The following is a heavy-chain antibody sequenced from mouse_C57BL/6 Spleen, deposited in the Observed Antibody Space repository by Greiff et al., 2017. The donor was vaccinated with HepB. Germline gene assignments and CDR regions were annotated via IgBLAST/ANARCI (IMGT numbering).Heavy chain of an antibody. V-gene: IGHV1-72*01. Sequence: QVQLQQPGAELVKPGASVKLSCKASGYTFTSYWMHWVKQRPGRGLEWIGRIDPNSGGTKYNEKFKSKATLTVDKPSSPAYMQLSSLTSEDSAVYYCAREGYYGSSPWFAYWGQGPLVTVSA. D-gene: IGHD1-1*01. J-gene: IGHJ3*01. CDR1: GYTFTSYW. CDR3: AREGYYGSSPWFAY. CDR2: IDPNSGGT.